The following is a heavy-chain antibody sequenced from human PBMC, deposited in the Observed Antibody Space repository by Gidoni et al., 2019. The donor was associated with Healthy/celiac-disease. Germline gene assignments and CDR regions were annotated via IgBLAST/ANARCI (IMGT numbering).Heavy chain of an antibody. CDR3: AKDRVVVRGHYYYYGMDV. CDR2: ISGSGGST. J-gene: IGHJ6*02. V-gene: IGHV3-23*01. CDR1: GFTFSSYA. D-gene: IGHD3-10*01. Sequence: EVQLFESGGGLVQPGRSLRLSCAASGFTFSSYAMSWVRQAPGKGLEWVSAISGSGGSTYYADSVKGRFTISRDNSKNTLYLQMNSLRAEDTAVYYCAKDRVVVRGHYYYYGMDVWGQGTTVTVSS.